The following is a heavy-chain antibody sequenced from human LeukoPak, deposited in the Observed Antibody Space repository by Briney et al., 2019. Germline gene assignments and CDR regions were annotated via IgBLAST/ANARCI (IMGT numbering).Heavy chain of an antibody. D-gene: IGHD3-22*01. CDR3: ARPNYYDSSGYYVSDY. J-gene: IGHJ4*02. CDR1: GYTFTGYY. V-gene: IGHV1-2*02. Sequence: GASVKVSCKASGYTFTGYYMHWVRQAPGQGLEWMGWINPNSGGTNCAQKFQGRVTMTRDTSISTAYMELSRLRSDDTAVYYCARPNYYDSSGYYVSDYWGQGTLVAVSS. CDR2: INPNSGGT.